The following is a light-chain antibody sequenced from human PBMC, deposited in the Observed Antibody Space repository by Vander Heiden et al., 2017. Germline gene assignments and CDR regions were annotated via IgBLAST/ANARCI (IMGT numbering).Light chain of an antibody. CDR2: DVS. CDR3: NSYTSSSTHV. V-gene: IGLV2-14*01. CDR1: SSDVGGYKY. Sequence: QSAVTQPASVSGSPGQSITISCTGTSSDVGGYKYVSWYQQHPGKAPKLMIYDVSNRPSGVSNRFSGSKSGNTASLTISGLQAEDEADYYCNSYTSSSTHVFGTGTKVTVL. J-gene: IGLJ1*01.